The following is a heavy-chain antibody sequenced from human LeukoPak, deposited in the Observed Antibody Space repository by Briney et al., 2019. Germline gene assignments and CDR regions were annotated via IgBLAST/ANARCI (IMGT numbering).Heavy chain of an antibody. J-gene: IGHJ6*03. D-gene: IGHD2-15*01. CDR2: ISSTGGTT. Sequence: PGGSLRLSCAASGITFSSYGMSWVRQAPGKGLEWVSSISSTGGTTYYADSVKGRFTISRDNSKNTLYLQMNSLRAEDTAIYYSAKNGDRGAYCTGGTCYPYFYYYMDVWGKGTTVTI. CDR3: AKNGDRGAYCTGGTCYPYFYYYMDV. CDR1: GITFSSYG. V-gene: IGHV3-23*01.